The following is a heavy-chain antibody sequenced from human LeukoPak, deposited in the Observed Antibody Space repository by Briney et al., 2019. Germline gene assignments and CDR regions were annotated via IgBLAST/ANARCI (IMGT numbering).Heavy chain of an antibody. Sequence: GSLRLSCAATGFTFSTYWMSWVRQAPGKGLEWIGEINHSGSTNYNPSLKSRVTMSVDTSKNQFSLNLSSVTAADTAVYYCARRRGYYDSSGYYFRLDFDYWGQGTLVTVSS. J-gene: IGHJ4*02. CDR3: ARRRGYYDSSGYYFRLDFDY. CDR1: GFTFSTYW. V-gene: IGHV4-34*01. CDR2: INHSGST. D-gene: IGHD3-22*01.